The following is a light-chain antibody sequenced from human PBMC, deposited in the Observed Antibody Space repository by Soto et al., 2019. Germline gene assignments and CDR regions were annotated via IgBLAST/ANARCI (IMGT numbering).Light chain of an antibody. V-gene: IGKV1-16*02. J-gene: IGKJ1*01. CDR2: SAS. CDR3: QQYYRYPCT. Sequence: DIHMTQSPSSLSASVGDRVTITCRACQGISNYLGWYQQKPGKAPRSLIYSASSLQRGVPSKFSGRGSGADFTLTISDMQPDDFATYYCQQYYRYPCTVGQGTKVEIK. CDR1: QGISNY.